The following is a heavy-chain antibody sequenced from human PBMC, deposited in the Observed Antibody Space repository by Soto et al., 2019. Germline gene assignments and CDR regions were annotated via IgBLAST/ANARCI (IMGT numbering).Heavy chain of an antibody. CDR2: ITSSGGST. D-gene: IGHD6-13*01. Sequence: GGSLRLSCAASGFTFSNYAMSWVRPPPGKGLEWVSAITSSGGSTYYADSVKGRFTISRDNSKNTLYLHMNSLRAEDTAVYYCAKEERGSSWYYYYGMDVWGQGTTVTVSS. J-gene: IGHJ6*02. CDR1: GFTFSNYA. CDR3: AKEERGSSWYYYYGMDV. V-gene: IGHV3-23*01.